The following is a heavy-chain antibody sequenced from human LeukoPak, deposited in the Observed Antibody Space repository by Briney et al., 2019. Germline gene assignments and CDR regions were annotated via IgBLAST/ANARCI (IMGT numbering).Heavy chain of an antibody. V-gene: IGHV3-23*01. CDR2: ISGSGGST. CDR1: GFTFSNYA. Sequence: GGSLRLSCAASGFTFSNYAMNWVRQAPGKRLEWVSGISGSGGSTYYADSVKGRFTISRDNSKNTLYLQMNSLRAEDTAVYYCAKKALEYCSGSNCYYPFDYWGQGTLVTVSS. D-gene: IGHD2-15*01. J-gene: IGHJ4*02. CDR3: AKKALEYCSGSNCYYPFDY.